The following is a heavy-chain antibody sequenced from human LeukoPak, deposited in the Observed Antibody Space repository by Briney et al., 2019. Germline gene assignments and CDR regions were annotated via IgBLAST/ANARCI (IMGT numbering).Heavy chain of an antibody. CDR1: GFTFSSYFW. V-gene: IGHV3-74*01. D-gene: IGHD4-23*01. CDR3: VRDLDPGGYSSFVS. CDR2: IRSDGGSS. Sequence: PGGSLRLSCAASGFTFSSYFWMHWVRQAPGKGLVWVSRIRSDGGSSTYADSVKGRFTISRDNAKNTLYLQMNTLRAEDTAVYYCVRDLDPGGYSSFVSWGQGTLVTVSS. J-gene: IGHJ4*02.